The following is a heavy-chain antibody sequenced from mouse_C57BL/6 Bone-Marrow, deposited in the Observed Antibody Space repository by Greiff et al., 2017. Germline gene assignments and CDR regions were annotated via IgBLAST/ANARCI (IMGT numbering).Heavy chain of an antibody. J-gene: IGHJ3*01. CDR3: ARRRQLRLPWFAY. D-gene: IGHD3-2*02. CDR1: GYAFSSYW. CDR2: IYPGDGDT. Sequence: QVQLQQSGAELVKPGASVKISCKASGYAFSSYWMNWVKPRPGKGLEWIGQIYPGDGDTNYNGKFKGKATLTADKSSSTAYMQLSSLTSEDSAVYFCARRRQLRLPWFAYWGQGTLVTVSA. V-gene: IGHV1-80*01.